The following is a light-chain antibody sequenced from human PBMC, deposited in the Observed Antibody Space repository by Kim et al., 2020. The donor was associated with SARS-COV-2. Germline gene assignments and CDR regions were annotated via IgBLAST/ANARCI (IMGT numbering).Light chain of an antibody. Sequence: PGQTARITCSGDALAKQYAFWYQQKTGQAPVLVIYKDTERPSGIPERFSGSSSGTIVTLTISGVQAEDEADYYCQSADTSGTYVVFGGGPQLTVL. V-gene: IGLV3-25*03. CDR1: ALAKQY. CDR2: KDT. J-gene: IGLJ2*01. CDR3: QSADTSGTYVV.